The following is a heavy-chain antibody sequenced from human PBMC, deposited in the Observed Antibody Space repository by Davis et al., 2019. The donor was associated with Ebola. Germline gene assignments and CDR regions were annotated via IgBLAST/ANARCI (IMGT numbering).Heavy chain of an antibody. V-gene: IGHV3-33*03. CDR3: VSSATTYYYYGMDV. CDR2: IWYDGSNK. D-gene: IGHD3-22*01. Sequence: GESLKISCAASGFTFSSYGMHWVRQAPGKGLEWVAVIWYDGSNKYYADSVKGRFTISRDNAKNSLYLQMNSLRAEDTAVYYCVSSATTYYYYGMDVWGQGTTVTVSS. J-gene: IGHJ6*02. CDR1: GFTFSSYG.